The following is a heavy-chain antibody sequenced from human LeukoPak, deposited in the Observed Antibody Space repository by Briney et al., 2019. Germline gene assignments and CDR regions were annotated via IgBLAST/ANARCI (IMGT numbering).Heavy chain of an antibody. J-gene: IGHJ4*02. CDR1: GYTFTSYG. Sequence: GASVKVSCKASGYTFTSYGISWARQAPGQGLEWMGWISAYNGNTNYAQKLQGRVTMTTDTSTSTAYMELRSLRSDDTAVYYCARDWAGGIAVAGRGYYFDYWGQGTLVTVCS. CDR3: ARDWAGGIAVAGRGYYFDY. D-gene: IGHD6-19*01. V-gene: IGHV1-18*01. CDR2: ISAYNGNT.